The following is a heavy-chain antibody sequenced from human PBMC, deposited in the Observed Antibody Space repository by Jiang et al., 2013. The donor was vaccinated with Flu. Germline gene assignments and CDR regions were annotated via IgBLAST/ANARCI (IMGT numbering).Heavy chain of an antibody. CDR3: ARVIKVVHSSSWYLVNYYYGMDV. CDR2: IIPIFGTA. V-gene: IGHV1-69*01. J-gene: IGHJ6*02. CDR1: GGTFSSYA. Sequence: GAEVKKPGSSVKVSCKASGGTFSSYAISWVRQAPGQGLEWMGGIIPIFGTANYAQKFQGRVTITADESTSTAYMELSSLRSEDTAVYYCARVIKVVHSSSWYLVNYYYGMDVWGQGTTVTVSS. D-gene: IGHD6-13*01.